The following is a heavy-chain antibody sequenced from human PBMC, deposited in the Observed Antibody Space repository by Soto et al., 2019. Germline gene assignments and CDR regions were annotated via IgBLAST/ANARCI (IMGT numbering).Heavy chain of an antibody. J-gene: IGHJ4*02. CDR3: ARDSSYGSASSVNPDYAY. V-gene: IGHV3-7*01. CDR1: GFTYNYYW. CDR2: VTFDGTNI. D-gene: IGHD3-10*01. Sequence: EVQLVESGGGLVQPGGPLRLSCVASGFTYNYYWMSWVRQSPGKGLEWVARVTFDGTNIQYAESAKGRFTISRDNAENALYLHLRSLRAGDTAVYCCARDSSYGSASSVNPDYAYWGQGSVVIVSS.